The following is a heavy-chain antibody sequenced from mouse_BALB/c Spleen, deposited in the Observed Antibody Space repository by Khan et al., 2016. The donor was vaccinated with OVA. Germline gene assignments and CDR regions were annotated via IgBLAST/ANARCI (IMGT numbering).Heavy chain of an antibody. CDR1: GYSITSDYA. CDR3: TAMILYYYGSNFEGYDFDD. V-gene: IGHV3-2*02. J-gene: IGHJ2*01. CDR2: ISYSGDT. D-gene: IGHD1-1*01. Sequence: EVQLQESGPGLVKPSQSLSLTCTVTGYSITSDYAWNWIRQFPGNKLEWMGYISYSGDTAYNPSLKSRISITRDTSKNQFFLQLNSVTTEDKATYYSTAMILYYYGSNFEGYDFDDWGQGTILAVSS.